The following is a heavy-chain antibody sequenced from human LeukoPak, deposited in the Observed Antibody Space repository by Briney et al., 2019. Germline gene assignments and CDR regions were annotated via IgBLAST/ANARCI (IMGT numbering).Heavy chain of an antibody. V-gene: IGHV1-3*01. Sequence: ASVKVSCKASGYTFTSYAMHWVRQAPGQRLEWMGWINAGNGNTKYSQKFQGRVTITRDTSASTAYMELSSLRSEDTAVYYCARVEELLIPGAFDIWGQGTMVTVSS. CDR2: INAGNGNT. CDR1: GYTFTSYA. D-gene: IGHD1-26*01. CDR3: ARVEELLIPGAFDI. J-gene: IGHJ3*02.